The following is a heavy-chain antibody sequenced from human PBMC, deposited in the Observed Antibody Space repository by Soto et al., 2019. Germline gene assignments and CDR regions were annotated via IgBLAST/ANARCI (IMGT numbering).Heavy chain of an antibody. CDR3: ARWNVEHDSYGYF. CDR2: ISYDGSNK. Sequence: GGSLRLSCAASGFTFSSYPMHWVRQAPGKGLEWVTLISYDGSNKYYADSVKGRFTISRDNSKNTLYLQMNSLRAEDTAVYYCARWNVEHDSYGYFWGQGTPVTVSS. CDR1: GFTFSSYP. D-gene: IGHD5-18*01. J-gene: IGHJ4*02. V-gene: IGHV3-30-3*01.